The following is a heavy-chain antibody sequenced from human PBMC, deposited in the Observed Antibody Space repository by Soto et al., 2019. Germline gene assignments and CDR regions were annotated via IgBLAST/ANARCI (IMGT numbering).Heavy chain of an antibody. V-gene: IGHV4-39*01. CDR1: GGSIANTSYY. J-gene: IGHJ4*02. CDR3: DRLTKYGEGHLYYFDY. Sequence: PSETLSLTCTVSGGSIANTSYYWGWIRQPPGKGLEWMGSIYYSGTTYNNPSLKSRVTMSIDTSKNQFSLKLSSVTAADTADCASDRLTKYGEGHLYYFDYWGQGALVTVSS. CDR2: IYYSGTT. D-gene: IGHD3-3*01.